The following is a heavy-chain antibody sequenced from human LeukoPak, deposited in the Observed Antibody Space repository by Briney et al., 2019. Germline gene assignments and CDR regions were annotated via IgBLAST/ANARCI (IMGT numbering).Heavy chain of an antibody. D-gene: IGHD4-17*01. CDR1: GGSISSYY. J-gene: IGHJ3*02. Sequence: SETLSPTCTVSGGSISSYYWSWTRQPPGKGLEWIGYIYYSGSTNYNPSLKSRVTISVDTSKNQFSLKLSSVTAADTAVYYCARTVTTLDAFDIWGQGTMVTVSS. CDR3: ARTVTTLDAFDI. V-gene: IGHV4-59*08. CDR2: IYYSGST.